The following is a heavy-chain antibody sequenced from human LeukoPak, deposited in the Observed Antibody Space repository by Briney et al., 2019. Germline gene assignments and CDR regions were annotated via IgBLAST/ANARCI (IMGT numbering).Heavy chain of an antibody. CDR3: TRDSINYYDSSGYPAY. D-gene: IGHD3-22*01. CDR2: ISYDGNNK. Sequence: PGGSLRLSCAASGFTFSSYAMHWVRQAPGKGLEWVAVISYDGNNKYYADSVKGRFTISRDNSKNMLYLHMNSLRAEDTAIYYCTRDSINYYDSSGYPAYWGQGTLVTVSS. CDR1: GFTFSSYA. V-gene: IGHV3-30-3*01. J-gene: IGHJ4*02.